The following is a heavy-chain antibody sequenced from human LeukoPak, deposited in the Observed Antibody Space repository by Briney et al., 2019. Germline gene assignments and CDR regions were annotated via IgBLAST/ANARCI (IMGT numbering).Heavy chain of an antibody. J-gene: IGHJ5*02. Sequence: GGTLRLSCAASGFTFSSYAMSWVRQAPGKGLEWVSTISGSGGSTYYADSVKGRFTISRDNSKNTLYLQMNSLRAEDTAIYYCAKDQQSISYSPWGQGTLVTVSS. CDR2: ISGSGGST. CDR3: AKDQQSISYSP. CDR1: GFTFSSYA. V-gene: IGHV3-23*01. D-gene: IGHD4-11*01.